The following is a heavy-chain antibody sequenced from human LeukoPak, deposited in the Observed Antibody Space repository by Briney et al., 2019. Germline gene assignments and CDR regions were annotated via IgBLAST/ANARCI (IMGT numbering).Heavy chain of an antibody. Sequence: PGGSLRLSYAASGFTFSSYGMHWVRQAPGKGLEWVAVIWYDGSNKYYADSVKGRFTVSRDNSKNTLYLQMNSLRAEDTAVYYCAKPYYYDSSGYYSFDYWGQGTLVTVSS. CDR2: IWYDGSNK. CDR3: AKPYYYDSSGYYSFDY. D-gene: IGHD3-22*01. CDR1: GFTFSSYG. J-gene: IGHJ4*02. V-gene: IGHV3-33*06.